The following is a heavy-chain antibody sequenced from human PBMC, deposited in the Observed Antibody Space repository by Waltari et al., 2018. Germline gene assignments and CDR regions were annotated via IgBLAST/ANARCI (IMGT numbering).Heavy chain of an antibody. CDR1: GYTFTSYA. V-gene: IGHV1-3*01. Sequence: QVQLVQSGAEVKKPGASVKVSCKASGYTFTSYAMHWVRQAPGQRLEWMGWINAGNGNTKYSQKFQGRVTMTRDTSASTAYMGLSSRRSEDTAVYYCARDYGDFWSGYWFDPWGQGTLVTVSS. CDR3: ARDYGDFWSGYWFDP. D-gene: IGHD3-3*01. J-gene: IGHJ5*02. CDR2: INAGNGNT.